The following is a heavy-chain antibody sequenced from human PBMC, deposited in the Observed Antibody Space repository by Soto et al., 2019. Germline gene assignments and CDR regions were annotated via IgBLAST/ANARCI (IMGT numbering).Heavy chain of an antibody. J-gene: IGHJ6*02. V-gene: IGHV3-23*01. CDR1: GFTFSSYA. Sequence: VGSLRLSCAASGFTFSSYAMSWVRQAPGKGLEWVSAISGSGGSTYYAGSVKGRFTISRDNSKNTLYLQMNSLRAEDTAVYYCAKDRGRVVPAADYYYYYGMDVWGQGTTVTVSS. CDR2: ISGSGGST. D-gene: IGHD2-2*01. CDR3: AKDRGRVVPAADYYYYYGMDV.